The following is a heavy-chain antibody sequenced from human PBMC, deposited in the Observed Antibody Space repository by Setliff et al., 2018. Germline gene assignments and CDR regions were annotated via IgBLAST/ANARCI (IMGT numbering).Heavy chain of an antibody. D-gene: IGHD3-3*01. V-gene: IGHV4-38-2*01. CDR1: GASITSGHY. CDR2: MSHRGRT. CDR3: ASPRRDDLDSPFDAFDI. J-gene: IGHJ3*02. Sequence: SETLSLTCGVSGASITSGHYWGWIRQPPGKGLEWIATMSHRGRTYYNPSLENRVTMSRDTSKNQFSLRLTSAAAADTAVYYCASPRRDDLDSPFDAFDIWGQGTMVTVSS.